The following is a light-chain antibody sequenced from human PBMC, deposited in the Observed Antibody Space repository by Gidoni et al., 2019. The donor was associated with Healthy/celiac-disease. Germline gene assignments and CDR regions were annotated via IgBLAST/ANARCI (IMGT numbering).Light chain of an antibody. CDR2: GAS. CDR1: QSVSSSY. V-gene: IGKV3-20*01. J-gene: IGKJ1*01. CDR3: QQYGSSPRT. Sequence: EIVLTQSPVTLSLSPGERATLSCRASQSVSSSYLAWYQQKPGQAPRLLIYGASSRATGIPDRFSGSGSGTDFTLTISRLDPEDFAVYYCQQYGSSPRTFGQGTKVEIK.